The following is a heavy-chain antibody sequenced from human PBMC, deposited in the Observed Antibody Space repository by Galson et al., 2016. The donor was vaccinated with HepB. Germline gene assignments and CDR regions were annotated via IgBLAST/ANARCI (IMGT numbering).Heavy chain of an antibody. CDR2: IYTSGST. D-gene: IGHD3-9*01. J-gene: IGHJ4*02. CDR3: TRTGILPGYYDSRRVNYFDY. Sequence: LSLTCTVSGGSISNYYWSWVRQPAGKGLEWIGRIYTSGSTNYNPSLKSRVSMSVDMSKNQFSLKLSSVTAADTAVYYCTRTGILPGYYDSRRVNYFDYWGQGTLVTVSS. V-gene: IGHV4-4*07. CDR1: GGSISNYY.